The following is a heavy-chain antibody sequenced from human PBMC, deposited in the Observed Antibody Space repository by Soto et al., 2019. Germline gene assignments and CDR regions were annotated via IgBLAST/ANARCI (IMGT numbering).Heavy chain of an antibody. V-gene: IGHV1-2*04. J-gene: IGHJ4*02. CDR1: GYTFTGYY. Sequence: ASVKVSCKASGYTFTGYYMHWVRQAPGQGLEWMGWINPNSGGTNYAQKFQGWVTMTRDTSISTAYMELSRLRSDDTAVYYCARGSSSSVAPFDYWGQGTLVTVSS. CDR2: INPNSGGT. D-gene: IGHD6-6*01. CDR3: ARGSSSSVAPFDY.